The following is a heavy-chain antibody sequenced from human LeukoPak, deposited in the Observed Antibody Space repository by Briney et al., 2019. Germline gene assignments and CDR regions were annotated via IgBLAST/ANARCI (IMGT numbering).Heavy chain of an antibody. CDR1: GGSFSGYY. D-gene: IGHD2-2*01. CDR2: INHSGGT. V-gene: IGHV4-34*01. CDR3: ARGRIVVVPAARNWFDP. J-gene: IGHJ5*02. Sequence: SETLSLTCAVYGGSFSGYYWSWIRQPPGKGLEWIGEINHSGGTNYNPSLKSRVTISVDTSKNQFSLKLSSVTAADTAVYYCARGRIVVVPAARNWFDPWGQGTLVTVSS.